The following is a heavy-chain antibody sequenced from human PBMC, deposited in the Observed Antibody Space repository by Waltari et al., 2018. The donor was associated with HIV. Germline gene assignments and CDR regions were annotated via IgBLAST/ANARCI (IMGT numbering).Heavy chain of an antibody. Sequence: QVQLQESGPGLVKPSETLSLTCAVSGYSISSGYYWGWIRQPPGKGLEWIGSIYHSGSTYYNPSLKSRVTISVDTSKNQFSLKLSSVTAADTAVYYCARDGYNSLAGRQNNWFDPWGQGTLVTVSS. V-gene: IGHV4-38-2*02. CDR1: GYSISSGYY. CDR2: IYHSGST. CDR3: ARDGYNSLAGRQNNWFDP. D-gene: IGHD5-12*01. J-gene: IGHJ5*02.